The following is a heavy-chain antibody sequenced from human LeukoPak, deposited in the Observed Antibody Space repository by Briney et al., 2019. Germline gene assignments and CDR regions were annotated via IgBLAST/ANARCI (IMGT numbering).Heavy chain of an antibody. Sequence: SETLSLTCTVSGGSISSGSYYWSWIRQPAGKGLEWIGRIYTSGSTIYNPSLKSRVTISVDTSKNQFSLKLSSVTAADTAVYYCARGGSYGSGWGSNWFDPWGQGTLVTVSS. CDR3: ARGGSYGSGWGSNWFDP. V-gene: IGHV4-61*02. J-gene: IGHJ5*02. CDR1: GGSISSGSYY. CDR2: IYTSGST. D-gene: IGHD3-10*01.